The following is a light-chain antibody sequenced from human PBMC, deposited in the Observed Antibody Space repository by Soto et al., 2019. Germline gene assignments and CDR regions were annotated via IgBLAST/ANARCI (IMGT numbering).Light chain of an antibody. V-gene: IGKV3-15*01. J-gene: IGKJ3*01. CDR2: YAS. CDR1: ESVHRN. CDR3: QHYSNWTPT. Sequence: EMVMTQSPATLSVSPGERVTLSCRASESVHRNLAWYQQKPGQGPSLLIYYASTRATGVPDRFTGSGSGTEFTITISSLQSEDSGLYQCQHYSNWTPTFGPGTKVEIK.